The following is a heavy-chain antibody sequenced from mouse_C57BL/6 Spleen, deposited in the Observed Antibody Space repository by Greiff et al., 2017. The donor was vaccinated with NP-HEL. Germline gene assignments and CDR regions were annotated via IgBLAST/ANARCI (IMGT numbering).Heavy chain of an antibody. D-gene: IGHD1-1*01. V-gene: IGHV1-64*01. Sequence: QVQLKQPGAELVKPGASVKLSCKASGYTFTSYWMHWVKQRPGQGLEWIGMIHPNSGSTNYNEKFKSKATLTVDKSSSTAYMQLSSLTSEDSAVYYCARTYGSSWGYFDVWGTGTTVTVSS. CDR3: ARTYGSSWGYFDV. CDR2: IHPNSGST. J-gene: IGHJ1*03. CDR1: GYTFTSYW.